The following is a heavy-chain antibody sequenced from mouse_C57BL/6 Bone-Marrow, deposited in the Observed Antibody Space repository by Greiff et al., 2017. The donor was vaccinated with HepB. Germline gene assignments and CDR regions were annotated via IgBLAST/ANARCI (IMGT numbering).Heavy chain of an antibody. CDR2: IDPSDSET. V-gene: IGHV1-52*01. D-gene: IGHD2-1*01. CDR3: AIYYGNYGGYFDV. CDR1: GYTFTGYW. J-gene: IGHJ1*03. Sequence: QVQLKQSGAELMKPGASVKLSCKATGYTFTGYWIEWVKQRPIQGLEWIGNIDPSDSETHYNQKFKDKATLTVDKSSSTAYMQLSSLTSEDSAVYYCAIYYGNYGGYFDVWGTGTTVTVSS.